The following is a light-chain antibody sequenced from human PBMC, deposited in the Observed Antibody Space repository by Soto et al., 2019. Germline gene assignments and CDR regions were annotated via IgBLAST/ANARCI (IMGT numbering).Light chain of an antibody. CDR1: QSVSRR. CDR2: GAS. CDR3: QQYGGSPIT. J-gene: IGKJ5*01. Sequence: EVVFTRSPGTLSLSPGGRAPLSCRASQSVSRRLAWYQQRPGQSPRLLISGASMRASGVPVRFIGSGSGTDFTLTITRLEPEDFAVYYCQQYGGSPITFGLGTRLEIK. V-gene: IGKV3-20*01.